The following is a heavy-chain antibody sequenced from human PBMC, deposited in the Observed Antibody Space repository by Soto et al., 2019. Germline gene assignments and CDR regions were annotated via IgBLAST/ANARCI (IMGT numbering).Heavy chain of an antibody. J-gene: IGHJ5*02. CDR3: ARVAEYNWNWFDP. Sequence: GGSLRLSCAASGFTFSSYWMSWVRQAPGKGLEWVANIKQDGSEKYYVDSVKGRFTISRDNAKNSLYLQMNSLRAEDTAVYYCARVAEYNWNWFDPWGQGTLVTVSS. CDR1: GFTFSSYW. D-gene: IGHD1-20*01. CDR2: IKQDGSEK. V-gene: IGHV3-7*01.